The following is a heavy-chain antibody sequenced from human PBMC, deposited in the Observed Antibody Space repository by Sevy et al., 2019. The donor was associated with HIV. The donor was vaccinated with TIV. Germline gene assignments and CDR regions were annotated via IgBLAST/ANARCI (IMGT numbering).Heavy chain of an antibody. CDR3: VRDGLASATDFDY. CDR1: GFTFSNYW. D-gene: IGHD2-15*01. J-gene: IGHJ4*02. Sequence: GGSLRLSCEVSGFTFSNYWMTWVRQAPGKGLEWVANIKEDGSDKYYGDSVKRRFSLSRDNAKNSLYLQMDSLRAEDTAFYYCVRDGLASATDFDYWVQVTLVTFSS. CDR2: IKEDGSDK. V-gene: IGHV3-7*01.